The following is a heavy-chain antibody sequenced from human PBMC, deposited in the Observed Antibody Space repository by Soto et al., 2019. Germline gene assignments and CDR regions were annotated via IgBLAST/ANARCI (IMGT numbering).Heavy chain of an antibody. D-gene: IGHD3-22*01. CDR1: GFTFSSYA. J-gene: IGHJ3*02. V-gene: IGHV3-30-3*01. CDR3: ARIQRYYDSSGYHDAFDI. Sequence: GGSLRLSCAASGFTFSSYAMHWVRQAPGKGLEWVAVISYDGSNKYYADSVKGRFTISRDNSKNTLYLQMNSLRAEDTAVYYCARIQRYYDSSGYHDAFDIWGQGTMVNVSS. CDR2: ISYDGSNK.